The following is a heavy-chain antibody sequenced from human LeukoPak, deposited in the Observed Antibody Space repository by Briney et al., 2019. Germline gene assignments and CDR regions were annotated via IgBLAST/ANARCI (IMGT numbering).Heavy chain of an antibody. CDR3: ARLGGLYNPFDP. Sequence: GESLKISCRGPGYSFTSSWIGWVRRMPGKGLGWMGIIYPGDSDTRYSPSFQGQVTISADKSISTAYLQWSSLKASDTAMYYCARLGGLYNPFDPWGQGTLVTVSS. V-gene: IGHV5-51*01. D-gene: IGHD6-25*01. CDR1: GYSFTSSW. CDR2: IYPGDSDT. J-gene: IGHJ5*02.